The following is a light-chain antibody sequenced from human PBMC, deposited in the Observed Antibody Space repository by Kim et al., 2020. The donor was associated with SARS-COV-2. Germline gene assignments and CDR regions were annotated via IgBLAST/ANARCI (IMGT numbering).Light chain of an antibody. CDR3: QAWVSSFVV. CDR2: QDN. CDR1: KLGDKY. Sequence: SYELTQPPSVSESPGQTASITCSGDKLGDKYACWYQQKPGQSPVLVIYQDNKRPSGIPKRFSGSNSGNTATLTISGTQAMDEAVYFCQAWVSSFVVFGGGTPLTVL. J-gene: IGLJ2*01. V-gene: IGLV3-1*01.